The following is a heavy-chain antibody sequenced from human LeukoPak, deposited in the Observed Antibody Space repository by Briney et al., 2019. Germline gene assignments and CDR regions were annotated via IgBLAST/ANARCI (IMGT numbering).Heavy chain of an antibody. CDR1: GFTFSSYG. V-gene: IGHV3-30*18. CDR3: AKGPDYGDYLPVDY. Sequence: GGSLRLSCAASGFTFSSYGMHWVRQAPGKGLGWVAVISYDGSNKYYADSVKGRFTISRDNSKNTLYLQMNSLRAGDTAVYYCAKGPDYGDYLPVDYWGQGTLVTVSS. D-gene: IGHD4-17*01. CDR2: ISYDGSNK. J-gene: IGHJ4*02.